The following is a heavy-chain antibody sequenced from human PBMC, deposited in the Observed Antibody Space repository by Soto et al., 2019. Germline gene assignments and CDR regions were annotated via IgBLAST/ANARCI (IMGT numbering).Heavy chain of an antibody. Sequence: QVQLVQSGAEVKKPGASVKVSCKASGYTFTSYGISWVRQAPGQGLEWMGWISAYNGNTNYAQKLQGRVTMTADTSTSTAYMELRSLRSDDTAVYYCARENGSGSYLIPGTWFDPWGQGTLVTVSS. CDR1: GYTFTSYG. CDR2: ISAYNGNT. CDR3: ARENGSGSYLIPGTWFDP. V-gene: IGHV1-18*01. J-gene: IGHJ5*02. D-gene: IGHD3-10*01.